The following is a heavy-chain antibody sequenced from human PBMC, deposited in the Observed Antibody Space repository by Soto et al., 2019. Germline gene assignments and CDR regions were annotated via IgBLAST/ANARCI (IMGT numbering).Heavy chain of an antibody. D-gene: IGHD3-3*01. Sequence: SETLSLTCTVSGGSISSSSYYWGWIRQPPGKGLEWIGSIYYSGSTYYNPSLKSRVTISVDTSKNQFSLKLSSVTAADTAVYYCATTRDTIFGVVYWFDPWGQGTLVTVSS. CDR2: IYYSGST. V-gene: IGHV4-39*01. CDR3: ATTRDTIFGVVYWFDP. J-gene: IGHJ5*02. CDR1: GGSISSSSYY.